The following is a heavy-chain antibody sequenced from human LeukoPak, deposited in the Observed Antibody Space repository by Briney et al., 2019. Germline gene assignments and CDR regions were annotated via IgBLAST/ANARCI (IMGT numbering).Heavy chain of an antibody. V-gene: IGHV3-74*01. CDR3: ARDLWGGTYYYYMDV. CDR1: GFTFSSYW. Sequence: GGSLRLSCAASGFTFSSYWMHWVRQAPGKGLVWVSGINSDGSSTSYADSVKGRFTISRDNAKNTLYLQMNSLRAEDTAVYYCARDLWGGTYYYYMDVWGKGTTVTVSS. CDR2: INSDGSST. J-gene: IGHJ6*03. D-gene: IGHD3-16*01.